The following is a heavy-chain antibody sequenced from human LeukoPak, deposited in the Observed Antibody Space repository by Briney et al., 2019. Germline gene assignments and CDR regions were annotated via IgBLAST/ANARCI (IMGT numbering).Heavy chain of an antibody. V-gene: IGHV1-2*02. D-gene: IGHD6-19*01. CDR3: ARGGYSSGWYGWFDP. Sequence: ASVTVSCKASGYTFTGYYTHWVRQAPGQGLEWMGWINPNSGGTNYAQKFQGRVTMTRDTSISTAYMELSRLRSDDTAVYYCARGGYSSGWYGWFDPWGQGTLVTVSS. CDR2: INPNSGGT. J-gene: IGHJ5*02. CDR1: GYTFTGYY.